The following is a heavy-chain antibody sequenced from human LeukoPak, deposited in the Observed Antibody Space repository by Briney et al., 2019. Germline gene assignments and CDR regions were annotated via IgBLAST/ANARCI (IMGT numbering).Heavy chain of an antibody. CDR2: IIPIFGIT. V-gene: IGHV1-69*04. Sequence: SVKVSCKASGGTFRSYVISWVRQAPGQGLEWMGRIIPIFGITDYAQKFQGRVAITAENSTSTAYVELSSLRSEDTAVYYCARGADPWAAFDIWGQGTMVTVSS. CDR1: GGTFRSYV. J-gene: IGHJ3*02. CDR3: ARGADPWAAFDI.